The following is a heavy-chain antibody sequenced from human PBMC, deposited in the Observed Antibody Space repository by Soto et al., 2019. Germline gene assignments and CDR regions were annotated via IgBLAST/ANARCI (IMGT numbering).Heavy chain of an antibody. D-gene: IGHD3-9*01. CDR1: GFSFNTYS. CDR2: ISSRSNTI. J-gene: IGHJ4*02. V-gene: IGHV3-48*02. CDR3: AARRHYALLTGYYGFDY. Sequence: GGSLRLSGVASGFSFNTYSMNWVRQAPGKGLEWLSFISSRSNTIYYADSVKGRLTVSRDNAKSSLYLQMNSLRDEDTAVYYCAARRHYALLTGYYGFDYWGQGSLVSVSS.